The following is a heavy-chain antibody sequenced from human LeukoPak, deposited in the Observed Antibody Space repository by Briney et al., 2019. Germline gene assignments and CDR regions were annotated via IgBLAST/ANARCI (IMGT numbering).Heavy chain of an antibody. CDR3: ARGYSSGWYAFDY. D-gene: IGHD6-19*01. CDR2: IYTSGST. Sequence: SETLSLTCAVYGGSFSGYYWSWIRQPAGKGLEWIGRIYTSGSTNYNPSLKSRVTMSVDTSKNQFSLKLSSVTAADTAVYYCARGYSSGWYAFDYWGQGTLVTVSS. CDR1: GGSFSGYY. V-gene: IGHV4-59*10. J-gene: IGHJ4*02.